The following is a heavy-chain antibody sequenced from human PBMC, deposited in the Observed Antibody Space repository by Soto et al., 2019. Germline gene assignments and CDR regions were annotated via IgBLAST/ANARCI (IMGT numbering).Heavy chain of an antibody. CDR3: AKGFSYSVIDY. Sequence: GGSLRLSCAASGFKFSSYGMHWVRQAPGKGLEWVAVISYDGSNKYYADSVKGRFTISRDNSKNTLYLQMSSLRAEDTAVYYCAKGFSYSVIDYWGQGTLVTVS. CDR1: GFKFSSYG. CDR2: ISYDGSNK. D-gene: IGHD5-18*01. V-gene: IGHV3-30*18. J-gene: IGHJ4*02.